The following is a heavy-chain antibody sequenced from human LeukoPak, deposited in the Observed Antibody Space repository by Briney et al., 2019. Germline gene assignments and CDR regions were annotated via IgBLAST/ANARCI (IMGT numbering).Heavy chain of an antibody. CDR2: IYPGDSNT. Sequence: GESLKISCKGSGYSFTTYWIGWVRQMPGKGLEWMGVIYPGDSNTRYSPSFQGQVTISADKSITIAYVQWSSLKASDTAMYYCARLRGSGGIYGMDVWGQGTTVTVSS. V-gene: IGHV5-51*01. CDR3: ARLRGSGGIYGMDV. J-gene: IGHJ6*02. D-gene: IGHD2-15*01. CDR1: GYSFTTYW.